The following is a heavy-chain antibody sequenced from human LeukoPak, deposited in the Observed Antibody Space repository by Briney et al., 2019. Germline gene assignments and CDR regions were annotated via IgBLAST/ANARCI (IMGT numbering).Heavy chain of an antibody. CDR3: ASGKETSMAQGY. D-gene: IGHD5-18*01. V-gene: IGHV3-53*01. Sequence: GGSLRLSCAVSGFTVSSNYMTWVRQAPGKGLEWVSVIYSGGSIYYADAVKGRFTISRDISKNTVDLQLNSLRAEDTAVYYCASGKETSMAQGYWGQGTLVTVSS. CDR1: GFTVSSNY. J-gene: IGHJ4*02. CDR2: IYSGGSI.